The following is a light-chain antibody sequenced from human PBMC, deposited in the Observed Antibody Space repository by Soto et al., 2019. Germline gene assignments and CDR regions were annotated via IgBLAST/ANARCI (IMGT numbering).Light chain of an antibody. CDR3: QQRSNWPPWT. CDR1: QSVSSY. J-gene: IGKJ1*01. Sequence: EMVLTQSPSTLSLSPGERATLSCRASQSVSSYLAWYQQKPGQAPRLLISDASNRSTGSPARFSGSGSGTDFTLTISSLEPEDFAVYYCQQRSNWPPWTFGQGTKVEIK. CDR2: DAS. V-gene: IGKV3-11*01.